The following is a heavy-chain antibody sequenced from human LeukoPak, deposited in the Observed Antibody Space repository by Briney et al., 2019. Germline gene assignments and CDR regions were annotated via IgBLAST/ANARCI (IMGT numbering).Heavy chain of an antibody. CDR2: IYPGDSDT. D-gene: IGHD3-3*01. CDR3: ARPLWSGSNWFDP. Sequence: GESLKISCKGSGYSFTSYCIGWVRQMPGKGLEWMGIIYPGDSDTRYSPSFQGRVTISADKSISTAYLQWSSLKASDTAMYYCARPLWSGSNWFDPWGQGTLVTVSS. CDR1: GYSFTSYC. J-gene: IGHJ5*02. V-gene: IGHV5-51*01.